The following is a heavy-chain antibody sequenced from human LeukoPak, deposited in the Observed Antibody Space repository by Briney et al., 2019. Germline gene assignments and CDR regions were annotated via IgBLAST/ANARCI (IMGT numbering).Heavy chain of an antibody. J-gene: IGHJ4*02. V-gene: IGHV3-7*01. CDR3: ARAQRLRLMIVVVIPTGSFDY. Sequence: GGSLRLSCAASGFTFSSYWMSWVRQAPGKGLEWVANIKQDGSEKYYVDSVKGRFTISRDNAKNSLYLQMNSLRAEDTAAYYCARAQRLRLMIVVVIPTGSFDYWGQGTLVTVSS. CDR1: GFTFSSYW. D-gene: IGHD3-22*01. CDR2: IKQDGSEK.